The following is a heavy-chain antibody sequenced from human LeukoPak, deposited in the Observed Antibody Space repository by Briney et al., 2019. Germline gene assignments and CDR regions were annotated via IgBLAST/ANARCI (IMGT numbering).Heavy chain of an antibody. CDR1: GFTFRNSW. Sequence: PGGSLRLSCAASGFTFRNSWMHWVRQAPGKGLVWVSRINDDGSTTNYADSVKGRFTISRDNAKNTLYLQMNSLSGEDTAVYYCARALGSSSDFWGQGTLLTVSS. D-gene: IGHD1-26*01. V-gene: IGHV3-74*01. CDR2: INDDGSTT. CDR3: ARALGSSSDF. J-gene: IGHJ4*02.